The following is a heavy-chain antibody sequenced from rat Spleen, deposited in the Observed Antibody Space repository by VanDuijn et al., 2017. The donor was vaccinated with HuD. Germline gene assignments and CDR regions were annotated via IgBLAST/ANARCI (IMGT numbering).Heavy chain of an antibody. J-gene: IGHJ2*01. D-gene: IGHD1-5*01. CDR3: TTLRWDYFDS. CDR2: ISTGGGST. Sequence: EVQLVESGGGLVQPGRSLKLSCVASGFTFSRYWMYWVRQAPGKGLEWVSSISTGGGSTYYRDSVKGRFTISRDNAKSTLYLQMDSLRSEDTATYYCTTLRWDYFDSWGQGVMVTVSS. CDR1: GFTFSRYW. V-gene: IGHV5-58*01.